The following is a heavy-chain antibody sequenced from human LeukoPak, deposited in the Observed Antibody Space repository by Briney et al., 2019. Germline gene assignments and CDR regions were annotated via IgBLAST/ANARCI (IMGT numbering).Heavy chain of an antibody. Sequence: GGSLRLSCAASGFDFSSNWMHWVRHAPGQGLVWVSRIKGDGISTNYADSVKGRFTISRDIAKNTLYLQMNSLRAEDTAVYYCAKGGTGYYVFDYWGQGTLVTVSS. J-gene: IGHJ4*02. D-gene: IGHD3-22*01. CDR2: IKGDGIST. CDR1: GFDFSSNW. V-gene: IGHV3-74*01. CDR3: AKGGTGYYVFDY.